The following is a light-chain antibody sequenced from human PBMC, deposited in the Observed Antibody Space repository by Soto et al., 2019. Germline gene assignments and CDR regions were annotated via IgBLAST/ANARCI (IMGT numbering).Light chain of an antibody. CDR2: ASS. CDR3: QQYGDWPLT. CDR1: QSVGSN. V-gene: IGKV3-15*01. Sequence: EIVLTQSPATLSVSPGERATLSCRASQSVGSNFAWYQQKPGQAPRLLIFASSTRATGVPARFSGSGSGTVFTLTISSLQSEDFAVYYCQQYGDWPLTFGGGAKVEIE. J-gene: IGKJ4*01.